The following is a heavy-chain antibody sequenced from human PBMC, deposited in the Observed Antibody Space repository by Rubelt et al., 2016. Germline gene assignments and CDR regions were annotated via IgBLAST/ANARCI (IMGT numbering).Heavy chain of an antibody. D-gene: IGHD6-13*01. CDR3: ARTKYSSIQYYYYGMDV. V-gene: IGHV4-34*01. J-gene: IGHJ6*02. CDR1: GGSFSGYY. Sequence: QLQLQESGPGLVKPSETLSLTCAVYGGSFSGYYWSWIRQPPGKGLEWIGEINHSGSTNYNPSLKSRVTISVDTSNNQFSLKLSSVTAADTAVYYCARTKYSSIQYYYYGMDVWGQGTTVTVSS. CDR2: INHSGST.